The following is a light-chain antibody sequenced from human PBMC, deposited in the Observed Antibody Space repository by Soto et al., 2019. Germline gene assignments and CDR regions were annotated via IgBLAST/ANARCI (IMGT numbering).Light chain of an antibody. Sequence: QSVLTQPPSVSGAPGQRVTISCTGSSSNIGAGYDVHWYQQLLGTAPKLLIYGNSNRPSGVPDRFSGSKSGTSASLAITGLQAEDEAYYYCQSYDSSLSGPVVFGGGTKLTVL. CDR2: GNS. CDR3: QSYDSSLSGPVV. CDR1: SSNIGAGYD. J-gene: IGLJ2*01. V-gene: IGLV1-40*01.